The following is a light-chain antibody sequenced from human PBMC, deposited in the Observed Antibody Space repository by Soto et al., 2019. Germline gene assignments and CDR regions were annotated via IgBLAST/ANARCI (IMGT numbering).Light chain of an antibody. CDR3: HQYNNWPRAT. J-gene: IGKJ4*01. Sequence: EIVLTQSPGTLSLSPGERATLSCRASQTVSSNLAWYQQKPGQSPRLLISGTSTRATGIPARFSGSGSGTEFTLTISSLQSEDFAVYYCHQYNNWPRATFGGGTKVDIK. V-gene: IGKV3-15*01. CDR2: GTS. CDR1: QTVSSN.